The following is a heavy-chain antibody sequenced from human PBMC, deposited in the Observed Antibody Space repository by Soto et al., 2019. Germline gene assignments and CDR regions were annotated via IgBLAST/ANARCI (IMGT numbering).Heavy chain of an antibody. V-gene: IGHV3-30*18. Sequence: QVQLVESGGGVVQPGRSLRLSCAASGFTFSGYGMHWVRQAPGKGLEWVAVISSHENDSYYADSVKGRFTVSRDNYRNTVYMEMTALRPEDTAVYYCAKDSSYGSGLIYIFDYWGQGTLVSVSS. CDR3: AKDSSYGSGLIYIFDY. CDR2: ISSHENDS. D-gene: IGHD3-10*01. CDR1: GFTFSGYG. J-gene: IGHJ4*02.